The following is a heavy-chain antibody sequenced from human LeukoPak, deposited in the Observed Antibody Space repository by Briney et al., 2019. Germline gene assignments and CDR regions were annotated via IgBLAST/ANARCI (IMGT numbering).Heavy chain of an antibody. V-gene: IGHV3-7*01. Sequence: PGGSLRLSCAASGFTFSSYWMSWVRQAPGKGLEWVANIKQDGSEKYYVDSVKGRFTISRDNAKNSLYLQMNSLRAEDTAVYYCARDQSPTVPTHHFDYWGQGTLVTVSS. CDR2: IKQDGSEK. CDR1: GFTFSSYW. J-gene: IGHJ4*02. CDR3: ARDQSPTVPTHHFDY. D-gene: IGHD4-11*01.